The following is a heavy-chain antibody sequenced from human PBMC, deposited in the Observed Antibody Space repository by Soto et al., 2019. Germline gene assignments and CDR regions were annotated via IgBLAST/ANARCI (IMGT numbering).Heavy chain of an antibody. CDR3: ARTVVVAASFDY. D-gene: IGHD2-15*01. CDR1: GFTFSSYG. J-gene: IGHJ4*02. V-gene: IGHV3-33*01. CDR2: IWYDGSNK. Sequence: QVQLVESGGGVVQPGRSLRLSCAASGFTFSSYGMHWVRQAPGKGLEWVAVIWYDGSNKYYADSVKGRFTISRDNSKNTLYLQMNSLRAEDTAVYYCARTVVVAASFDYWGQGTLVTVSS.